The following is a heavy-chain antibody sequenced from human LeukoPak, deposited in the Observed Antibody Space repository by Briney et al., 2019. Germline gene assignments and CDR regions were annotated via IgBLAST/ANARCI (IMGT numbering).Heavy chain of an antibody. CDR3: ARVSFVQLVDY. V-gene: IGHV1-2*02. CDR2: INPNSGGT. CDR1: GGTFSSYA. J-gene: IGHJ4*02. Sequence: ASVKVSCKASGGTFSSYAISWVRQAPGQGLEWMGWINPNSGGTNYAQKFQGRVTMTRDTSISTAYMELSRLRSDDTAVYYCARVSFVQLVDYWGQGALVTVSS. D-gene: IGHD6-6*01.